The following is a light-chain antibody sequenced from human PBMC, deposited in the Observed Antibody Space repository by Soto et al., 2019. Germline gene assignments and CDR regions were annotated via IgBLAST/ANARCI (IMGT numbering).Light chain of an antibody. CDR1: QSVSSY. V-gene: IGKV3-11*01. J-gene: IGKJ5*01. Sequence: EIVLTQYPATLTLSPGEGATLSCRASQSVSSYLAWYQQKPGQAPRLLIYDASNRATGIPARFSGSGSGTDFTLTISSLEPEDFAVYYCQQRSNWPITFGQGTRLEIK. CDR3: QQRSNWPIT. CDR2: DAS.